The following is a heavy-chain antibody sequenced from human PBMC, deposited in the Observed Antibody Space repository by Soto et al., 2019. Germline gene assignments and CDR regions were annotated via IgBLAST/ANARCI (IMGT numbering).Heavy chain of an antibody. J-gene: IGHJ3*02. Sequence: GESLKISCKGSGDTFTSHWIAWVRQMPGKGLELMGLIYPADSDTRYSPSFEGQVTISVDKSISTAYLQWSFLKASDTAMYYCVRPQSKELGTIRGAFDIWGQGTKVTVSS. CDR2: IYPADSDT. CDR1: GDTFTSHW. D-gene: IGHD3-10*01. CDR3: VRPQSKELGTIRGAFDI. V-gene: IGHV5-51*01.